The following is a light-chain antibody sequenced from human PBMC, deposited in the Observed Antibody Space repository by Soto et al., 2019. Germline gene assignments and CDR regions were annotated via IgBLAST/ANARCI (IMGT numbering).Light chain of an antibody. CDR3: QQYGSSPLT. Sequence: EIVLTQSPGTLSLSAGETATLSCRASQSVSSSYLAWYQQKPGQAPRLLIYGASSRTTGIPDRFSGSGSGTDFTLTISRLEPEDFAVYYCQQYGSSPLTFGGGTKVDIK. CDR2: GAS. J-gene: IGKJ4*01. V-gene: IGKV3-20*01. CDR1: QSVSSSY.